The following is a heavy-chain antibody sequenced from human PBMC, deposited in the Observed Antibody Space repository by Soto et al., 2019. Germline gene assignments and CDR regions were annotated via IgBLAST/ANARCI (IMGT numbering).Heavy chain of an antibody. J-gene: IGHJ4*02. D-gene: IGHD3-16*01. CDR3: AKASFVWSSAHPHSFPS. V-gene: IGHV3-23*01. CDR2: ISGSGGRS. Sequence: EVQLLDSGGGLVQPGGSLRLSCAASGFTFSNYAMTWVRQGPGKGLEWVSGISGSGGRSYYADSVKGRFTISRDNSKITLYLQLNSRRAEDTAFYYCAKASFVWSSAHPHSFPSWGPGPLVPVSS. CDR1: GFTFSNYA.